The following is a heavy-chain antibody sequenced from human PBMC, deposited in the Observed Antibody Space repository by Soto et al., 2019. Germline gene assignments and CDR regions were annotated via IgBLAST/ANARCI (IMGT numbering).Heavy chain of an antibody. J-gene: IGHJ4*02. CDR1: GFTVSNNY. D-gene: IGHD4-17*01. CDR2: IYSGGVT. CDR3: AKRGTTVTTSLWY. V-gene: IGHV3-66*01. Sequence: EVQLVESGGGLVQPGGSLRLSCAASGFTVSNNYMCWVPQAPGKGLEWVSLIYSGGVTHYADSVRGRFTISRDNSRNTLYLQMNSLRADDTAVYYCAKRGTTVTTSLWYWGQGTLVTVSS.